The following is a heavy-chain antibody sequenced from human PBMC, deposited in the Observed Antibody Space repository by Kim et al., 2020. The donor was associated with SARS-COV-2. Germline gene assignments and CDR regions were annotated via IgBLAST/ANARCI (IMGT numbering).Heavy chain of an antibody. CDR3: ARELRITMVRGVIKAFDI. CDR1: GFTFSSYG. CDR2: IWYDGSNK. Sequence: GSLRLSCAASGFTFSSYGMHWVRQAPGKGLEWVAVIWYDGSNKYYADSVKGRFTISRDNSKNTLYLQMNSLRAEDTAVYYCARELRITMVRGVIKAFDIWGQGTMVTVSS. V-gene: IGHV3-33*01. D-gene: IGHD3-10*01. J-gene: IGHJ3*02.